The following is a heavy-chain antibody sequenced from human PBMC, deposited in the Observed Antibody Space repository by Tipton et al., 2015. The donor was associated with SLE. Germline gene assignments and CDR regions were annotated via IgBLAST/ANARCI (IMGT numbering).Heavy chain of an antibody. D-gene: IGHD7-27*01. J-gene: IGHJ5*02. Sequence: QLVQSGAEVKKPGESLKISCKGSGYSFTSYWIGWVRQMPGKGLEWMGIIYPGDPYTRYSPSFQGQVTISPDKSNTTAYLQWSSLKASDTAMYYCARRGFWGSGDYWFDPWGQGTLVPVSS. V-gene: IGHV5-51*01. CDR3: ARRGFWGSGDYWFDP. CDR2: IYPGDPYT. CDR1: GYSFTSYW.